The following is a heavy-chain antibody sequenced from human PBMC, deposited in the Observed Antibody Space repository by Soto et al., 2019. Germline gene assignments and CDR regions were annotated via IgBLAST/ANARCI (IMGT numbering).Heavy chain of an antibody. Sequence: SETLSLTCTVSGGSIDSGDYYWSWIRQPPGKGLEWIGYVYYSGSTYYNPSLKSRVTISVDTSKNQFSLKLSSVTAADTAVYYCARDRASLWSHLIEYYGMDVWGQGTTVTVSS. CDR1: GGSIDSGDYY. CDR2: VYYSGST. CDR3: ARDRASLWSHLIEYYGMDV. J-gene: IGHJ6*02. V-gene: IGHV4-31*03. D-gene: IGHD5-18*01.